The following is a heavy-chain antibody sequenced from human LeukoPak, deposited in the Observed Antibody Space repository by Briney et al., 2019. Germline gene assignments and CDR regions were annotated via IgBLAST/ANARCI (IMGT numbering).Heavy chain of an antibody. J-gene: IGHJ4*02. D-gene: IGHD1-26*01. CDR3: ARDFSTRAGATMPKDGKDY. CDR1: GFTFSSYA. Sequence: GGSLRLSCAASGFTFSSYAMHWVRQAPGKGLEWVAVISYDGSNKYYADSVKGRFTVSRDNSKNTLYLQMNSLRAEDTAVYYCARDFSTRAGATMPKDGKDYWGQGTLVTVSS. CDR2: ISYDGSNK. V-gene: IGHV3-30*04.